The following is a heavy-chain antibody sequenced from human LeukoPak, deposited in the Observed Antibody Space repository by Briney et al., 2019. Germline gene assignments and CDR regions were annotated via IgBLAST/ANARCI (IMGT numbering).Heavy chain of an antibody. V-gene: IGHV1-2*02. CDR1: GYTFTGYY. CDR2: INPNSGGT. Sequence: ASVKVSCKASGYTFTGYYMHWARQAPGQGLEWMGWINPNSGGTNYAQKFQGRVIMTRDTSISTAYMELSRLRSDDTAVYYCARAWPRIVVVPAAHHFDYWGQGTLVTVSS. J-gene: IGHJ4*02. D-gene: IGHD2-2*01. CDR3: ARAWPRIVVVPAAHHFDY.